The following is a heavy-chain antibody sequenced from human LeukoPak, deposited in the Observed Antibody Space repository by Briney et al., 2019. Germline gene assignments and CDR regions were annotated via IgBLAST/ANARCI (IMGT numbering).Heavy chain of an antibody. J-gene: IGHJ4*02. CDR1: GFSVSSNY. V-gene: IGHV3-53*01. Sequence: GGSLRLSCAASGFSVSSNYVSWVRQAPGKGLEWVSVLYSGGTTYYADSVKGRFTISRDNSKNTLYLQMNSLRAEDTAVYYCVGRYDSSGYPLHWGQGTLVTVSS. CDR2: LYSGGTT. D-gene: IGHD3-22*01. CDR3: VGRYDSSGYPLH.